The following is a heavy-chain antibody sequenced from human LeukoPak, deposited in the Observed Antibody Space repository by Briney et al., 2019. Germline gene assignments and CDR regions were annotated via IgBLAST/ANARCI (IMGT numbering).Heavy chain of an antibody. V-gene: IGHV3-30*09. CDR1: GFIFSRHA. J-gene: IGHJ4*02. Sequence: GRSLRLSCAASGFIFSRHAMHWVRQAPGKGLEWVAVISYDGSNKYSTASVKGRFAVPRDNSRNTLSLQMNSLRPEDTADYYCARANGLRYEPSTFDYWGQGTLVTVSS. CDR2: ISYDGSNK. D-gene: IGHD2-2*01. CDR3: ARANGLRYEPSTFDY.